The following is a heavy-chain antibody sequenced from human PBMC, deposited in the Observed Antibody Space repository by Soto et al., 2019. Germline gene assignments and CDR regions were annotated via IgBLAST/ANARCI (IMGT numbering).Heavy chain of an antibody. CDR3: ARGNWNYVTTPEVGSLAGHPNSARSRRSYYFDY. D-gene: IGHD1-7*01. J-gene: IGHJ4*02. CDR2: INPSGGST. CDR1: GYTFTSYY. Sequence: GASVKVSCKASGYTFTSYYMHWVRQAPGQGLEWMGIINPSGGSTSYAQKFQGRVTMTRDTSTSTVYMELSSLRSEDTAVYYCARGNWNYVTTPEVGSLAGHPNSARSRRSYYFDYWGQGTLVTVSS. V-gene: IGHV1-46*01.